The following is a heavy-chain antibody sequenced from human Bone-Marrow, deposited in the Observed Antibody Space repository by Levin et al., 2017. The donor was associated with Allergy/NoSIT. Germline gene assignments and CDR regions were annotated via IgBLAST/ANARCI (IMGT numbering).Heavy chain of an antibody. J-gene: IGHJ2*01. Sequence: GGSLRLSCAASGFTFSSYAMHWVRQAPGKGLEWVAVISYDGSNKYYADSVKGRFTISRDNSKNTLYLQMNSLRAEDTAVYYCARPRDGYNFNWYFDLWGRGTLVTVSS. D-gene: IGHD5-24*01. CDR3: ARPRDGYNFNWYFDL. CDR1: GFTFSSYA. V-gene: IGHV3-30-3*01. CDR2: ISYDGSNK.